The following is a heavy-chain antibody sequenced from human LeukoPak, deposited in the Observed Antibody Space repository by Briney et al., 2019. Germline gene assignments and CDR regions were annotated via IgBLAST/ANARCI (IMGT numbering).Heavy chain of an antibody. CDR1: GYTFTSYG. Sequence: ASVKVSCKASGYTFTSYGISWVRQGPGQGLEWMGWISAYKGNTNYAQKLQGRVTMTTDTSTSTAYMELRSLRSDDTAVYYCARGYLSDIVVVPAAFDYWGQGTLVTVSS. D-gene: IGHD2-2*01. CDR3: ARGYLSDIVVVPAAFDY. CDR2: ISAYKGNT. J-gene: IGHJ4*02. V-gene: IGHV1-18*01.